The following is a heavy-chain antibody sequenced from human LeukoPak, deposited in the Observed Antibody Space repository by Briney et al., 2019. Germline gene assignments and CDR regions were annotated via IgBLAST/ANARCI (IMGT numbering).Heavy chain of an antibody. CDR3: ARDHRHYPGKDY. Sequence: GGSLRLSCVAFAFIFSSYGMQWVRQAAGKGLEWEAVTRYDGSNKYYADAVKGRFTISRHNSTNTLYLQMNSLRSQDTAVYFCARDHRHYPGKDYWAQGTLVTVSS. V-gene: IGHV3-33*01. CDR1: AFIFSSYG. J-gene: IGHJ4*02. CDR2: TRYDGSNK. D-gene: IGHD1-14*01.